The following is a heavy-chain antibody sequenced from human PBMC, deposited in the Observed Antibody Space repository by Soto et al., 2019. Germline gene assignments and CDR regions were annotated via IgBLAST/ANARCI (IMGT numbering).Heavy chain of an antibody. V-gene: IGHV5-51*03. J-gene: IGHJ5*02. CDR3: ARVEYYYDSSGSQEKVWFDP. Sequence: EVQVVQSGAEVKKPGESLRISCKGSGYIFTSYWIGWVRQMPGKGLEWMGIIYPGDSDTRYSPSFQCQVTISADKSISTAYLQWSSLKASDTAIYYCARVEYYYDSSGSQEKVWFDPWGQGTLVTVSS. CDR1: GYIFTSYW. CDR2: IYPGDSDT. D-gene: IGHD3-22*01.